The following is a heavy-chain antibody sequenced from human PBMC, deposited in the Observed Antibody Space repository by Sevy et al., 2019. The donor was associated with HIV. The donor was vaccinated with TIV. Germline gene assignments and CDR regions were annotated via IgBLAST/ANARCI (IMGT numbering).Heavy chain of an antibody. CDR1: GFIFNTYN. Sequence: GGSLRLSCAASGFIFNTYNMNWVRQAPGKGLEWVSPITSSSTYIYYADSVRGRFTISRDNTKNSLFLQMNSLRAEDTAVYYCARSFGSGTYWDAFDIWGRGTLVTVSS. CDR3: ARSFGSGTYWDAFDI. CDR2: ITSSSTYI. J-gene: IGHJ3*02. V-gene: IGHV3-21*01. D-gene: IGHD3-10*01.